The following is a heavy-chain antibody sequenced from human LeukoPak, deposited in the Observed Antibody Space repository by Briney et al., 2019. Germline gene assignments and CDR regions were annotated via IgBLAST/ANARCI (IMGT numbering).Heavy chain of an antibody. J-gene: IGHJ4*02. CDR2: INPNSGGT. V-gene: IGHV1-2*02. CDR1: GYTLTELS. CDR3: ARGSESSGWYWGKGANDY. D-gene: IGHD6-19*01. Sequence: ASVKVSCKVSGYTLTELSMHWVRQAPGKGLEWMGWINPNSGGTNYAQKFQGRVTMTRDTSISTAYMELSRLRSDDTAVYYCARGSESSGWYWGKGANDYWGQGTLVTVSS.